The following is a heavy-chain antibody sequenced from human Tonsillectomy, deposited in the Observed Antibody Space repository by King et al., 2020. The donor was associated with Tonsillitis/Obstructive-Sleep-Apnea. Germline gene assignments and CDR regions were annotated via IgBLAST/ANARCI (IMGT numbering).Heavy chain of an antibody. CDR1: GFTFSSYA. Sequence: HVQLVESGGGVVQPGRSLRLSCAASGFTFSSYAMHWVRQAPGKGLEWVAVISYDGSNKYYADSVKGRFTISRDNSKNTLYLQMNSLRAEDTAVYYCAREAGYSSSWDYYSYMDVWGKGTTVTVSS. V-gene: IGHV3-30*04. D-gene: IGHD6-6*01. CDR3: AREAGYSSSWDYYSYMDV. J-gene: IGHJ6*03. CDR2: ISYDGSNK.